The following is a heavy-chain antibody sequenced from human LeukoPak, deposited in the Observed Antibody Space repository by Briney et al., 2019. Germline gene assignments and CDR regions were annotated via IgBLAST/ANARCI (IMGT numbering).Heavy chain of an antibody. J-gene: IGHJ6*02. CDR1: GGSISSYY. CDR2: IYYSGST. CDR3: ASLKGYGSGRKYYGMDV. V-gene: IGHV4-59*12. Sequence: PSETLSLTCTVSGGSISSYYWSWIRQPPGKGLEWIGYIYYSGSTNYNPSLKSRVTISVDTSKNQFSLKLSSVTAADTAVYYCASLKGYGSGRKYYGMDVWGQGTTVTVSS. D-gene: IGHD3-10*01.